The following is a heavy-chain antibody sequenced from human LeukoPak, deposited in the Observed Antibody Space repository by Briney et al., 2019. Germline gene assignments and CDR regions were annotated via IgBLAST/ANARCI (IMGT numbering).Heavy chain of an antibody. J-gene: IGHJ3*02. CDR2: ISSSSSYI. Sequence: GGSLRLSCAASGFTFSSYSMNWVRQAPGKGLEWVSSISSSSSYIYYADSVKGRFTISRDNAKNSLYPQMNSLRAEDTAVYYCARGQLVIDAFDIWGQGTMVTVSS. V-gene: IGHV3-21*01. D-gene: IGHD6-13*01. CDR1: GFTFSSYS. CDR3: ARGQLVIDAFDI.